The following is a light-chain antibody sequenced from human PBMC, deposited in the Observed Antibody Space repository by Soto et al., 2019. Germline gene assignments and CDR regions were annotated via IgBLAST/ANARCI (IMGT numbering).Light chain of an antibody. CDR3: QQFNSYSFT. Sequence: AIQLTQSPSSLSASVGDRVTITCRASQGISSALAWYQQKPGKAPKLLIYDASSLESGVPSRFSGSGSGTDFTLPISSLQPEDFATDYCQQFNSYSFTFGGGTKVEIK. CDR1: QGISSA. J-gene: IGKJ4*01. CDR2: DAS. V-gene: IGKV1-13*02.